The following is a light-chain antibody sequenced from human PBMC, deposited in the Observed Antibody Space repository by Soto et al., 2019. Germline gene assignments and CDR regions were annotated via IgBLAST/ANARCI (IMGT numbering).Light chain of an antibody. CDR1: SSDVGGYNY. J-gene: IGLJ2*01. CDR2: DVS. Sequence: QSALTQPASVSGSPGQSITISCTGTSSDVGGYNYVSWYQQHPGKAPKLMIYDVSNPHSGVSNRFSGSKSGNTASLTISGLQAEDEADYYCSSYTCSSTLVVFGGGTKLTVL. V-gene: IGLV2-14*01. CDR3: SSYTCSSTLVV.